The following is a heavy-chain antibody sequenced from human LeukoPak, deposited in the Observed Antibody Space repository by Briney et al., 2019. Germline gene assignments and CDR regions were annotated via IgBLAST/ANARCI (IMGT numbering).Heavy chain of an antibody. CDR1: GFNFSDYY. V-gene: IGHV3-11*04. J-gene: IGHJ1*01. CDR2: ISGSGSTK. CDR3: ARENPDYDNSWD. D-gene: IGHD3-16*01. Sequence: PGVSLRLSCAASGFNFSDYYMSWMRQAPGKGLEWISYISGSGSTKYYSDSVRGRFTISRDNAKNSLYLEIDRLKVDDTAVYYCARENPDYDNSWDWGQGTLVTVSS.